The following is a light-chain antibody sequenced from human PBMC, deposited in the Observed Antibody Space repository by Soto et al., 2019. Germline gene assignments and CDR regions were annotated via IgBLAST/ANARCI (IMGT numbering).Light chain of an antibody. V-gene: IGKV3-20*01. J-gene: IGKJ1*01. CDR2: GAS. Sequence: SQSALSMAPEGRATLSGRASQSVTRNQLAWFQQKPGQAPRLLIYGASNRATGIPDRFSGSGSGTDFTLTISRLEPEDFAVYYCQQYGGLPRTFGQGTKVDIK. CDR1: QSVTRNQ. CDR3: QQYGGLPRT.